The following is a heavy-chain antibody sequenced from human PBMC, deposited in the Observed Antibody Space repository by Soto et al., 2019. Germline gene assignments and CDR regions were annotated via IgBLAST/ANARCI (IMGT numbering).Heavy chain of an antibody. CDR1: GGTFSNYA. CDR3: ARDHTAVAGYYYFDS. J-gene: IGHJ4*02. D-gene: IGHD6-19*01. V-gene: IGHV1-69*01. Sequence: QVQLVQSGAEVKKPGSSVKVSCKASGGTFSNYAISWVRQAPGQGLEWMGGILPILGAAKYAQKFQGRVTITADDSTSTAYMELRSLGPEDSAVYYCARDHTAVAGYYYFDSWGQGTLVTVSS. CDR2: ILPILGAA.